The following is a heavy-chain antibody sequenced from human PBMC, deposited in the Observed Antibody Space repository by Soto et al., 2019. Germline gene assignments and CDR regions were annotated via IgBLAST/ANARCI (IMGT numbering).Heavy chain of an antibody. D-gene: IGHD2-15*01. CDR2: IYYSGST. CDR1: GGSISSGGYY. Sequence: SETLSLTCTVSGGSISSGGYYWSWIRQHPGKGLEWIGYIYYSGSTYYNPSLKSRVTISVDTSKNQFSLKLSSVTAADTAVYYCARDCSGGSCYGYDVFEIWAQGTMVTVSS. CDR3: ARDCSGGSCYGYDVFEI. V-gene: IGHV4-31*03. J-gene: IGHJ3*02.